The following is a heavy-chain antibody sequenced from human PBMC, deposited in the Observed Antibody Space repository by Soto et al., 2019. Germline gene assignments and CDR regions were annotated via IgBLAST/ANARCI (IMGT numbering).Heavy chain of an antibody. J-gene: IGHJ4*02. D-gene: IGHD2-2*01. V-gene: IGHV3-23*01. CDR2: ISGSGGST. CDR3: AKGGWVVPAATTYFDY. Sequence: GGSLRLSCAASGFTFSSYAMSWVRQAPGKGLEWVSAISGSGGSTDYADFVKGRFTISRDNSKNTVYLQMSSLRAEDTAIYYCAKGGWVVPAATTYFDYWGQGTLVTVST. CDR1: GFTFSSYA.